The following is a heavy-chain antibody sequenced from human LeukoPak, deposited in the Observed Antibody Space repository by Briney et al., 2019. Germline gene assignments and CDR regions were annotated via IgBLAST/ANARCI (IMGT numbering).Heavy chain of an antibody. V-gene: IGHV1-8*03. Sequence: ASVKVSCKASGYTFTNYDVNWVRQAPGQGLEWMGWMNPNSANTGYAQKFQGRVTLTRDTSISTAYMELHSLRSEDTAVYYCARGPSHHSWSGSGYQYYYMDVWGKGTTVTVSS. J-gene: IGHJ6*03. CDR1: GYTFTNYD. CDR2: MNPNSANT. CDR3: ARGPSHHSWSGSGYQYYYMDV. D-gene: IGHD3-3*02.